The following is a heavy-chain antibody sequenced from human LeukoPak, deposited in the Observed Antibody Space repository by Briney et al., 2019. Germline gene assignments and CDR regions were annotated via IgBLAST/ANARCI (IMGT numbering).Heavy chain of an antibody. V-gene: IGHV4-59*01. D-gene: IGHD3-10*02. CDR3: AAEVGITMSGPAFDI. J-gene: IGHJ3*02. Sequence: SETLSLTCTVSGGSISSYYWSWIRQPPGKGLEWIGYIYYSGSTNYNPSLKSRVTISVDTSKNQFSLKLSSVTAADTAVYYCAAEVGITMSGPAFDIWGQGTMVTVSS. CDR2: IYYSGST. CDR1: GGSISSYY.